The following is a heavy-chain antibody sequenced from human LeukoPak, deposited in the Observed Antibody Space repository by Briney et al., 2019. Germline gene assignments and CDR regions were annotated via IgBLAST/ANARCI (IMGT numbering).Heavy chain of an antibody. V-gene: IGHV3-66*02. CDR1: GFIFSSDS. D-gene: IGHD2-2*01. CDR2: IYSGGST. J-gene: IGHJ4*02. CDR3: ARWSSTSCYDY. Sequence: GGSLRLSCATSGFIFSSDSMSWVRQAPGKGLEWVSVIYSGGSTYYADSVKGRFTISRDNSKNTLYLQMGSLRAEDMAVYYCARWSSTSCYDYWGQGTLVTVSS.